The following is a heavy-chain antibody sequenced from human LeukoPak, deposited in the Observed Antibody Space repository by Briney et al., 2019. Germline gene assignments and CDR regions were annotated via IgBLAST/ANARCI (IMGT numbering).Heavy chain of an antibody. CDR2: IYYTGST. CDR1: GASISSGVYY. Sequence: SETLSLTCTVSGASISSGVYYWSWIRQHPGKGLEWIGYIYYTGSTYYNPSLRSRIFISVDTARNQFSLQLRSVTAADTAVYYCASHCSGGTCYRYFFDYWGQGTQVTVSS. D-gene: IGHD2-15*01. V-gene: IGHV4-31*03. CDR3: ASHCSGGTCYRYFFDY. J-gene: IGHJ4*02.